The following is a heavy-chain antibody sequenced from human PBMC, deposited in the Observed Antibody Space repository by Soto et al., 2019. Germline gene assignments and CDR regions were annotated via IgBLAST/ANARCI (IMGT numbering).Heavy chain of an antibody. CDR3: ARDRFDITMVRGPRRYYYYMDV. J-gene: IGHJ6*03. V-gene: IGHV4-59*12. D-gene: IGHD3-10*01. CDR2: IYYSGST. Sequence: PSETLSLTCTVSGGSISSYYWSWIRQPPGKGLEWIGYIYYSGSTNYNPSLKSRVTISVDTSKNQFSLKLSSVTAADTAVYYCARDRFDITMVRGPRRYYYYMDVWGKGTTVTVSS. CDR1: GGSISSYY.